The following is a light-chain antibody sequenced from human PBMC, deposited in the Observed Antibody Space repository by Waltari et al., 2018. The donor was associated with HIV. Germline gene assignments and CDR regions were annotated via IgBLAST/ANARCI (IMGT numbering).Light chain of an antibody. CDR3: QQYHSYSS. V-gene: IGKV1-5*03. J-gene: IGKJ3*01. Sequence: DIQITQSPSTLSASVGDRVTISCRPSQFINNWLAWYQQKPGQAPKLLIYKASTLESGVTSRFSGGGSGTDFTLTISSLQPDDFATYFCQQYHSYSSFGPGTIVDMK. CDR1: QFINNW. CDR2: KAS.